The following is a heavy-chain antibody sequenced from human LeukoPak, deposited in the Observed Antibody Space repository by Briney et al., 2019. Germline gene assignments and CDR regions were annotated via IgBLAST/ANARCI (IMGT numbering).Heavy chain of an antibody. J-gene: IGHJ4*02. V-gene: IGHV3-23*01. D-gene: IGHD3-10*01. CDR1: GFTFSSYA. CDR2: ISGSGGST. Sequence: GGSLRLSCAASGFTFSSYAMSWVRQAPGKGLELVSAISGSGGSTYYADSVKGRFTISRDNSKNTLYLQMNSLRAEDTAVYYCAKDFGSGSYYNVYFDYWGQGTLVTVSS. CDR3: AKDFGSGSYYNVYFDY.